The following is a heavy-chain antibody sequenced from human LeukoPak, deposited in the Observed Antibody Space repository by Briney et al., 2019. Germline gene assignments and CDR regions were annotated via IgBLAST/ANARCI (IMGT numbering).Heavy chain of an antibody. CDR2: INSDGSST. D-gene: IGHD2-15*01. J-gene: IGHJ4*02. CDR3: ASGASCSGGSCYSLPLDY. Sequence: GGSLRLSCAASGLTFSSYWMHWVRQAPGKGLVWVSRINSDGSSTSYADSVKGRFTISRDNAKNTLYLQMNSLRAEDTAVYYCASGASCSGGSCYSLPLDYWGQGTLVTVSA. CDR1: GLTFSSYW. V-gene: IGHV3-74*01.